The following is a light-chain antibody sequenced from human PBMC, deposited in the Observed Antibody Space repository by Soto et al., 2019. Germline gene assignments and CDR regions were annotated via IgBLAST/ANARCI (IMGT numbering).Light chain of an antibody. J-gene: IGKJ2*01. CDR1: QNINSD. V-gene: IGKV3-11*01. CDR3: HQRSNWYT. Sequence: EIVLTQSPATLSLSPGERATLSCRASQNINSDLAWYQQRPGQAPRLLIYDASNRAPGIPARFGGSGSGADFTLSISSLEPEDFAVYYCHQRSNWYTFGQGTKLEIK. CDR2: DAS.